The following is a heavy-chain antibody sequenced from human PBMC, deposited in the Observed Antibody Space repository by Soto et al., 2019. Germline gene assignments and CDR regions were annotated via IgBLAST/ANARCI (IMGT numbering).Heavy chain of an antibody. CDR1: GYTFTSYG. J-gene: IGHJ4*02. CDR3: ARDTGAGLCAY. Sequence: QVQLVQSGAEVKKPGASVKVSCKTSGYTFTSYGITWARQAPGQGLEWMGWISGSTGKTNYAQRFQGSVTITTDTSTSTSYMELRSLRPDDTAVYYCARDTGAGLCAYWGQGTLVTVSS. V-gene: IGHV1-18*01. CDR2: ISGSTGKT. D-gene: IGHD1-1*01.